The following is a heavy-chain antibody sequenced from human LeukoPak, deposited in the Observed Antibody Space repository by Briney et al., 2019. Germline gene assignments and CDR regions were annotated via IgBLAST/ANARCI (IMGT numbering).Heavy chain of an antibody. V-gene: IGHV3-30*01. CDR3: AREDLYCSNGARSRLDFDY. J-gene: IGHJ4*02. Sequence: GRSLRLSCAASGFTFSTYAIHWVRQAPGKGLDWVAVISFDGTNKYYADSVKGRFTISRDNSNNTLYLQMNSVRAEDSAVYYCAREDLYCSNGARSRLDFDYWGQGTLVTVSS. D-gene: IGHD2-8*01. CDR1: GFTFSTYA. CDR2: ISFDGTNK.